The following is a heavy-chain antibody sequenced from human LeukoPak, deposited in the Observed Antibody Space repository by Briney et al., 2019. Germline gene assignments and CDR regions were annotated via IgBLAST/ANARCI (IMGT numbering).Heavy chain of an antibody. CDR2: IYFSGRT. Sequence: PSETLSLTCTVSGGSIGITSYYWGWIRQSPGREPEWIGSIYFSGRTHYNPSLESRVTISVDTSNNQFSLRLNSVTAADTAVYYCARGGSYWDSWGQGTLVTVSS. CDR1: GGSIGITSYY. D-gene: IGHD3-10*01. V-gene: IGHV4-39*07. CDR3: ARGGSYWDS. J-gene: IGHJ4*02.